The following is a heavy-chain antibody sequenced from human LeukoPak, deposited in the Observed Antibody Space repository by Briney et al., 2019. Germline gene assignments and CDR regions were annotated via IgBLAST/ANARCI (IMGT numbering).Heavy chain of an antibody. D-gene: IGHD6-13*01. CDR3: ARPGTRGSSQGNFDY. V-gene: IGHV1-69*13. Sequence: GASVKVSCKASGGTFSSYAISWVRQAPGQGLEWMGGIIPLFGTANYAQKFQGRVTIIADEATSTAYMELSSLTSDDTAVYYCARPGTRGSSQGNFDYWGQGTLVAVSS. CDR2: IIPLFGTA. J-gene: IGHJ4*02. CDR1: GGTFSSYA.